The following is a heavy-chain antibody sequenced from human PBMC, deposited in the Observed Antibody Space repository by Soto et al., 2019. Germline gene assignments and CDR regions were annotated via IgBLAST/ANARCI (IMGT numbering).Heavy chain of an antibody. CDR1: GYTFTSYY. Sequence: GGSVKVSCKASGYTFTSYYMHWVRQAPGQGLEWMGIINPSGGSTSYAQKFQGRVTMTRDTSTSTVYMELSSLRSEDTAVYYCAREGGSGSYSSYYYYGMDVWGQGTTVTVSS. J-gene: IGHJ6*02. D-gene: IGHD3-10*01. CDR2: INPSGGST. CDR3: AREGGSGSYSSYYYYGMDV. V-gene: IGHV1-46*01.